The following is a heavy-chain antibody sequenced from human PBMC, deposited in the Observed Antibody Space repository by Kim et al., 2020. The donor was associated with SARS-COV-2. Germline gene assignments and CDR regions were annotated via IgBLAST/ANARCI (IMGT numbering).Heavy chain of an antibody. J-gene: IGHJ6*02. CDR1: GFTFSSYS. CDR3: ARDRNYYDSSGYYYYGMDV. Sequence: GGSLRLSCAASGFTFSSYSMNWVRQAPGKGLEWVSYISSSSSTIYYADSVKGRFTIARENAKNSLYLQMNSLRDEDTGVYYCARDRNYYDSSGYYYYGMDVWAQGTTVTVSS. V-gene: IGHV3-48*02. CDR2: ISSSSSTI. D-gene: IGHD3-22*01.